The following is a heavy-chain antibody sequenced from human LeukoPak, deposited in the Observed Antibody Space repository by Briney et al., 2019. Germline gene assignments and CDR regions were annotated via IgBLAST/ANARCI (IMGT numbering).Heavy chain of an antibody. CDR1: XFTFSSYS. D-gene: IGHD2-15*01. CDR2: ISSSSSYI. Sequence: SLRLXCAASXFTFSSYSMNWVRQAPGKGLEWVSSISSSSSYIYYADSVKGRFTISRDNAKNSLYLQMNSLRAEDTAVYYCARDVLLDYWGQGTLVTVSS. CDR3: ARDVLLDY. V-gene: IGHV3-21*01. J-gene: IGHJ4*02.